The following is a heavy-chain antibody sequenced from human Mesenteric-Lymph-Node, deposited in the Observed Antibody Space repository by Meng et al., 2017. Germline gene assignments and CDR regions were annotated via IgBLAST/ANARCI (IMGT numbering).Heavy chain of an antibody. V-gene: IGHV3-21*01. CDR3: ATKNRNFPYYFDY. CDR2: ISSSSSYI. D-gene: IGHD1-7*01. CDR1: GFTFSSYS. Sequence: GGSLRLSCAASGFTFSSYSMNWVRQAPGKGLEWVSSISSSSSYIYYAHSVKGRFTISRDNAKNSLYLQMNSLRAEDTALYYCATKNRNFPYYFDYWGKGNMVTVSS. J-gene: IGHJ4*02.